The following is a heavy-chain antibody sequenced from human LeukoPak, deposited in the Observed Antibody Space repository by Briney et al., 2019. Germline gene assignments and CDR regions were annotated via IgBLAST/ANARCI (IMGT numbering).Heavy chain of an antibody. D-gene: IGHD6-19*01. CDR3: ARATIAVAPWDY. CDR1: GYTFTGYY. V-gene: IGHV1-2*02. Sequence: GASVKVSCKASGYTFTGYYMHWERQAPGQGLEWMGWINPNSGGTNYAQKFQGRVTMTRDTSISTAYMELSRLRSDDTAVYYCARATIAVAPWDYWGQGTLGTVSS. CDR2: INPNSGGT. J-gene: IGHJ4*02.